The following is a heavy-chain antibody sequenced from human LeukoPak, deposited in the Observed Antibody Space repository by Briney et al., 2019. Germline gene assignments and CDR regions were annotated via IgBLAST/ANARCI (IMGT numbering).Heavy chain of an antibody. Sequence: PGGSLRLSCAASGFTFSKYWMHWVRQAPGKGLVWVSRINSDGSSTTYADSGKGRFTISRDNAKNSLYLQMNSLRAEDTAVYYCARTFDIVVVPAASSPNWFDPWGQGTLVTVSS. V-gene: IGHV3-74*03. CDR3: ARTFDIVVVPAASSPNWFDP. J-gene: IGHJ5*02. CDR2: INSDGSST. D-gene: IGHD2-2*01. CDR1: GFTFSKYW.